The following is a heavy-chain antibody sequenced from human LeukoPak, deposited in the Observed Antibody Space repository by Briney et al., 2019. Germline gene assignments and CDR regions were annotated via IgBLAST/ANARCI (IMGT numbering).Heavy chain of an antibody. V-gene: IGHV3-30*18. J-gene: IGHJ4*02. Sequence: PGGSLRLSCAASGFTFSSYGMHWVRQAPGKGLEWVAVISYDGSNKYYADSVKGRFTISRDNSKNTLYLQMNSLRAEDTAVYYCANLGPVDTAMEDYWGQGTLVTVSS. CDR2: ISYDGSNK. CDR1: GFTFSSYG. D-gene: IGHD5-18*01. CDR3: ANLGPVDTAMEDY.